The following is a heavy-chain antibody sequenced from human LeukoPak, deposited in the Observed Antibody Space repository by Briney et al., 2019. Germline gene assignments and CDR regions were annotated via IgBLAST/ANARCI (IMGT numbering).Heavy chain of an antibody. CDR2: IKSKTDGETT. CDR3: TTAPVWFGESLQNDY. D-gene: IGHD3-10*01. V-gene: IGHV3-15*01. CDR1: GCTFSNAW. Sequence: PGGSLRLSCAASGCTFSNAWMSWVRQAPGKGLEWVGRIKSKTDGETTDYAAPVKGRFAISRDDSKNTLYLQMNSLKTEDTAVYYCTTAPVWFGESLQNDYWGQGTLVTVSS. J-gene: IGHJ4*02.